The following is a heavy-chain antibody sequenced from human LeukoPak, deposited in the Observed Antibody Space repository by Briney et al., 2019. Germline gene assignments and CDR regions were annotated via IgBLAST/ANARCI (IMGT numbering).Heavy chain of an antibody. CDR1: GFTFSSYA. V-gene: IGHV3-23*01. D-gene: IGHD2-15*01. J-gene: IGHJ6*02. CDR3: ARHVVVVAADYGMDV. CDR2: ISGSGGST. Sequence: GGSLRLSCAASGFTFSSYAMSWVRQAPGKGLEWVSAISGSGGSTYYADSVKGRFTISRDNSKNTLYLQMNSLRAEDTAVYHCARHVVVVAADYGMDVWGQGTTVTVSS.